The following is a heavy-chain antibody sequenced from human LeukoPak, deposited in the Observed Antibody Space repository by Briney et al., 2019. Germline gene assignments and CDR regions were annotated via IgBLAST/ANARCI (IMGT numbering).Heavy chain of an antibody. CDR2: IIPIFGTA. D-gene: IGHD6-6*01. CDR3: GSCAPLGSSSSRDACDI. V-gene: IGHV1-69*05. J-gene: IGHJ3*02. Sequence: SVKLSCKASGGSYSSYAISWLRQAPGQGLEWMGRIIPIFGTANYAQKFQSRVTITTDESTSTAYMELSSLRSEDAAVYYCGSCAPLGSSSSRDACDIWARGTMVTVFS. CDR1: GGSYSSYA.